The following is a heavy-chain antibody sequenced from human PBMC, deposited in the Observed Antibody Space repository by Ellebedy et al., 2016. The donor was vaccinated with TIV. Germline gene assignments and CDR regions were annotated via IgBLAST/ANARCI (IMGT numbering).Heavy chain of an antibody. CDR2: INPSGGST. D-gene: IGHD2-21*01. CDR1: GGTFSSYA. V-gene: IGHV1-46*01. CDR3: ARVRHIVVVIASPDAFDI. Sequence: ASVKVSXXASGGTFSSYAISWVRQAPGQGLEWMGIINPSGGSTSYAQKFQGRVTMTRDTSTSTVYMELRSLRSDDTAVYYCARVRHIVVVIASPDAFDIWGQGTMVTVSS. J-gene: IGHJ3*02.